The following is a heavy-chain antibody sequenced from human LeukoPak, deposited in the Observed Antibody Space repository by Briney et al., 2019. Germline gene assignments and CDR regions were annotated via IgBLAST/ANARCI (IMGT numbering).Heavy chain of an antibody. Sequence: ASVKVSCKASGGTFSSYAISWVRQDPGQGLEWMGGIIPIFGTANYAQKFQGRVTITADEPTSTAYMELSSLRSEDTAVYYCARVKPAYCGGDCYWYNWFDPWGQGTLVTVSS. D-gene: IGHD2-21*02. J-gene: IGHJ5*02. V-gene: IGHV1-69*01. CDR3: ARVKPAYCGGDCYWYNWFDP. CDR1: GGTFSSYA. CDR2: IIPIFGTA.